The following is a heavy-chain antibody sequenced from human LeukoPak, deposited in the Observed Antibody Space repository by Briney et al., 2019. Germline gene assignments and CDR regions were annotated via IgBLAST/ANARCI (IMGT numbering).Heavy chain of an antibody. V-gene: IGHV4-4*07. J-gene: IGHJ3*02. CDR2: IYTSGST. Sequence: SETLSLTCTVSGGSISSYYWSWIRQPAGKGLEWIGRIYTSGSTNYNPSLKSRVTMSVDTSKNQFSLKLSSVTAADTAVYYCAREYGDYHVQAFDIWGQGTMVTVSS. D-gene: IGHD4-17*01. CDR3: AREYGDYHVQAFDI. CDR1: GGSISSYY.